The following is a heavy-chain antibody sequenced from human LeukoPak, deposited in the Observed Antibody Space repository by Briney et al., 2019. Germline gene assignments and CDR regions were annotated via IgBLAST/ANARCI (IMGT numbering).Heavy chain of an antibody. CDR3: ARGPGNSGDYVGYYGMDV. CDR1: GFTVSSNY. Sequence: GGSLRLSCAASGFTVSSNYMSWVRQAPGKRLEWVSVIYSGGSTYYADSVKGRFTISRDNSKNTLYLQMNSLRAEDTAVYYCARGPGNSGDYVGYYGMDVWGQGTTVTVSS. CDR2: IYSGGST. J-gene: IGHJ6*02. D-gene: IGHD4-17*01. V-gene: IGHV3-66*02.